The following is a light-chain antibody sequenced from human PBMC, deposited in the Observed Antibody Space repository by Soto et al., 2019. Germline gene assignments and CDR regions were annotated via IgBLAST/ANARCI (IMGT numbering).Light chain of an antibody. Sequence: DIQMTQSPSSLSASLGGRVTITCRASQSISTYLNWYQQKPGKAPKLLIYAASSLQSGVPSRFSGSGSGTDFTLTISRRQPEDFATYYCQQSYSTPRTFGQGTKVEIK. V-gene: IGKV1-39*01. J-gene: IGKJ1*01. CDR1: QSISTY. CDR3: QQSYSTPRT. CDR2: AAS.